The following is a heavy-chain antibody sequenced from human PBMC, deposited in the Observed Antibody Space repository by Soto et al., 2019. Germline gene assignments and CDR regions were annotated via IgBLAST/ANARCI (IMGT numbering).Heavy chain of an antibody. D-gene: IGHD2-21*01. CDR2: IYYSGST. CDR3: AREALADYYYYYMDV. Sequence: SETLSLTCTVSGGSISSYYWSWIRQPPGKGLEWIGYIYYSGSTNYNPSLKSRVTISVDTSKNQFSLKLSSVTAADTAVYYGAREALADYYYYYMDVWGKGTTVTVSS. V-gene: IGHV4-59*01. J-gene: IGHJ6*03. CDR1: GGSISSYY.